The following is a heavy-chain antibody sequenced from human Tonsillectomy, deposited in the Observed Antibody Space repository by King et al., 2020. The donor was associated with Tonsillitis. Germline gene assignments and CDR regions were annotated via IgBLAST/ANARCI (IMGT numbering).Heavy chain of an antibody. Sequence: VQLVESGGGLVQPGGSLSLSCEASGFTFSSYGMSWVRQAPGKGLEWVSLIHANTGITSYADSVRGRFTISRANSKNTLDLQMNSLRADDTAVYYCARHGSAYSVDYWGQGTLVTVSS. CDR3: ARHGSAYSVDY. D-gene: IGHD2-21*01. CDR2: IHANTGIT. V-gene: IGHV3-23*03. J-gene: IGHJ4*02. CDR1: GFTFSSYG.